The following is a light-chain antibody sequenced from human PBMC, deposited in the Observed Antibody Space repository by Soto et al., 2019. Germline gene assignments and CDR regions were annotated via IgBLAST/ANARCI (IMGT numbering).Light chain of an antibody. CDR2: AAS. CDR1: QGISSY. Sequence: AIRMTQSPSSLSASTGDRVTITCRASQGISSYLAWYQQKPGKAPKLLIYAASSLESGVPSRFTGSGSGTDFTLTISSLQPEDFATYFCHQTYITPWMFGQGTKVEIK. J-gene: IGKJ1*01. V-gene: IGKV1-8*01. CDR3: HQTYITPWM.